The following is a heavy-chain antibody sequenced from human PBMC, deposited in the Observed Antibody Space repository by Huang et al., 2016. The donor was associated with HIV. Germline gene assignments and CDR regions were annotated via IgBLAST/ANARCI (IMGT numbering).Heavy chain of an antibody. D-gene: IGHD2-15*01. CDR3: AKESRWFSDFDH. CDR2: ISYDGRSQ. V-gene: IGHV3-30*18. CDR1: GFKLSGFG. Sequence: QVHLVESGGGVVQPGGSLRLSCAASGFKLSGFGMHWVRQAPGKGLDGVAVISYDGRSQFYTDSVKCRFTISRDNSDNTLSLQMKGLRPDDTAVYYCAKESRWFSDFDHWGQGVLVSVSS. J-gene: IGHJ4*02.